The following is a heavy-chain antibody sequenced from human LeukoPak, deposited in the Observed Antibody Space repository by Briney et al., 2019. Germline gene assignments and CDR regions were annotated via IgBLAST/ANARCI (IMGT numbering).Heavy chain of an antibody. J-gene: IGHJ5*02. Sequence: GGSLRLSCAASGFTFSSYGMHWVRQAPGKGLEWVAVISYDGSNKYYADSVKGRFTISRDNSKNTLYLQMNSLRAEDTAVYYCAKDDRYYYDSSGYYQTWGQGTLVTVSS. CDR1: GFTFSSYG. V-gene: IGHV3-30*18. D-gene: IGHD3-22*01. CDR3: AKDDRYYYDSSGYYQT. CDR2: ISYDGSNK.